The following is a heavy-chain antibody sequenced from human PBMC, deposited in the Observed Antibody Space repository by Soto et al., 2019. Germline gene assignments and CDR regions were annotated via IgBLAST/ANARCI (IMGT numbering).Heavy chain of an antibody. Sequence: QVQLVQSGAEVKKPGASVKISCKASGDTFTSYYMHWVRQAPGQGLERMGIINPSGGTSYAQKFPGRVTMTRDTYTSTVYMELSSLRSEDTAVYYCARVYCRGGSCSGLDYWGQGTLVTVYS. CDR2: INPSGGT. CDR1: GDTFTSYY. CDR3: ARVYCRGGSCSGLDY. J-gene: IGHJ4*02. V-gene: IGHV1-46*01. D-gene: IGHD2-15*01.